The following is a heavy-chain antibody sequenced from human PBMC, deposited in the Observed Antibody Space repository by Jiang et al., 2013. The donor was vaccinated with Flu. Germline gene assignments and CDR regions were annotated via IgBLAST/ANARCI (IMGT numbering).Heavy chain of an antibody. J-gene: IGHJ6*02. CDR3: ARGRSHDYDFWSGYYIYGMDV. Sequence: PGLVKPSETLSLTCTVSGGSVSSGSYYWSWIRQPPGKGLEWIGYIYYSGSTNYNPSLKSRVTISVDTSKNQFSLKLSSVTAADTAVYYCARGRSHDYDFWSGYYIYGMDVWGQGTTVTVSS. CDR2: IYYSGST. D-gene: IGHD3-3*01. CDR1: GGSVSSGSYY. V-gene: IGHV4-61*01.